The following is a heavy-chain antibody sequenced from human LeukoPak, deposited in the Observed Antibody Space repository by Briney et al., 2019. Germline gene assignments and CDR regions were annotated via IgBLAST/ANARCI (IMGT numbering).Heavy chain of an antibody. V-gene: IGHV3-48*03. CDR3: AGDAVTGSYYRGYYFDY. D-gene: IGHD3-10*01. Sequence: PGGSLRLSCAAPGFTFSSYEMNWVRQAPGKGLEWVSYISSSGSTIYYADSVKGRFTISRDNAKNSLYLQMNSLRAEDTAVYYCAGDAVTGSYYRGYYFDYWGQGTLVTVSS. J-gene: IGHJ4*02. CDR2: ISSSGSTI. CDR1: GFTFSSYE.